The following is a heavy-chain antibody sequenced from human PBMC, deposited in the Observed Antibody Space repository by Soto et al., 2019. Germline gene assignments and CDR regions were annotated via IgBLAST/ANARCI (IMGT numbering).Heavy chain of an antibody. CDR1: GGSFSGYY. CDR3: ARGFGALRTYYGMDV. V-gene: IGHV4-34*01. CDR2: INHSGST. Sequence: PSETLSLTCAVYGGSFSGYYWSWIRQPPGKGLEWIGEINHSGSTNYNPSLKSRVTISVDTSKNQFSLKLSSVTAADTAVYYCARGFGALRTYYGMDVWGQGTTVTVSS. D-gene: IGHD3-10*01. J-gene: IGHJ6*02.